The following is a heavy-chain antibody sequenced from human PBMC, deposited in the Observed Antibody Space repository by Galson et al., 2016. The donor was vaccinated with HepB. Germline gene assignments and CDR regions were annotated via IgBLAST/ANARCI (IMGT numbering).Heavy chain of an antibody. D-gene: IGHD5-12*01. V-gene: IGHV3-48*03. Sequence: SLRLSCAASGFSFSTYEMNWIRQTPGKGLEWVSYISDSGRSTHYIDSVEGRYTISRDNAKNTLDLQRNRLRADDTAVYYCARQLRGSGYDYWGQGTLVTVSS. J-gene: IGHJ4*02. CDR1: GFSFSTYE. CDR3: ARQLRGSGYDY. CDR2: ISDSGRST.